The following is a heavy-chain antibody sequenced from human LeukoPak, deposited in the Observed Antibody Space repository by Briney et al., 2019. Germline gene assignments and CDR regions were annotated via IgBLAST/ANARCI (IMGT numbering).Heavy chain of an antibody. CDR3: ARDLSSSSWYLVNWFDP. V-gene: IGHV3-21*01. Sequence: PGGSLRLSCAASGFTFSSYSMNWVRQAPGEGLEWVSSISSSSSYIYYADSVKGRFTISRDNAKNSLYLQMNSLRAEDTAVYYCARDLSSSSWYLVNWFDPWGQGTLVTVSS. CDR1: GFTFSSYS. CDR2: ISSSSSYI. J-gene: IGHJ5*02. D-gene: IGHD6-13*01.